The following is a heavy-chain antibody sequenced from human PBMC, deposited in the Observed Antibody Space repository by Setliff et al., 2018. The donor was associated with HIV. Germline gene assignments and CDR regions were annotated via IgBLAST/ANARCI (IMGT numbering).Heavy chain of an antibody. D-gene: IGHD4-17*01. J-gene: IGHJ6*03. CDR3: ARVIDYGVLYWSYYMDV. V-gene: IGHV1-8*02. CDR2: MNPKSGNT. Sequence: ASVKVSCKASGYTFTSYGISWVRQAPGQGLEWMGWMNPKSGNTGYARKFQGRVTMTRNTSISTAYMELSSLRSEDTAVYYCARVIDYGVLYWSYYMDVWGKGTTVTVSS. CDR1: GYTFTSYG.